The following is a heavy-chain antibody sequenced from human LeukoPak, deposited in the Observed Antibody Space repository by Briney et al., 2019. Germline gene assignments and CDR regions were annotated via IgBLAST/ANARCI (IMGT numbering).Heavy chain of an antibody. CDR1: RGSISSGDYY. V-gene: IGHV4-30-4*01. Sequence: SQTLSLTCTVSRGSISSGDYYWSWIRQPPGKGLEWIGYIYYSGSTYYNPSLKSRVTISVDTSKNQFSLKLSSVTAADTAVYYCARGPPDCSGGSCYSGFDYWGQGTLVTVSS. CDR3: ARGPPDCSGGSCYSGFDY. J-gene: IGHJ4*02. D-gene: IGHD2-15*01. CDR2: IYYSGST.